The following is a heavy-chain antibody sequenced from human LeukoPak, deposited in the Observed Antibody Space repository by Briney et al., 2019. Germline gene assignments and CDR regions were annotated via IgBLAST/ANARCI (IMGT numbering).Heavy chain of an antibody. D-gene: IGHD1-26*01. CDR1: GGSISRSSYY. Sequence: SETLSLTCTVSGGSISRSSYYWGWIRQPPGKGLEWIGYIYYSGSTNYNPSLKSRVTISVDTSKNQFSLKLSSVTAADTAVYYCARAGTEWELLTIFDYWGQGTLVTVSS. CDR3: ARAGTEWELLTIFDY. V-gene: IGHV4-61*05. CDR2: IYYSGST. J-gene: IGHJ4*02.